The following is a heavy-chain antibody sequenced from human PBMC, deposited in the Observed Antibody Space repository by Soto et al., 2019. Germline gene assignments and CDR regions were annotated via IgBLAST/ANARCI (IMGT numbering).Heavy chain of an antibody. V-gene: IGHV4-34*01. CDR1: GGSFSGYY. J-gene: IGHJ6*02. CDR2: INHSGST. CDR3: ASQSITIFGVANYGMDV. Sequence: PSETLSLTCAVYGGSFSGYYWSWIRQPPGKGLEWIGEINHSGSTNYNPSLKSRVTISVDTSKNQFSLKLSSVTAADTAVYYCASQSITIFGVANYGMDVWGQGTTVTVSS. D-gene: IGHD3-3*01.